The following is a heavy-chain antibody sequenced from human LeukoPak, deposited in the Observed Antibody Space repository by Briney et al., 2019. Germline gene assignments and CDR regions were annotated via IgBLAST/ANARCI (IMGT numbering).Heavy chain of an antibody. D-gene: IGHD1-1*01. V-gene: IGHV4-59*08. Sequence: SETLSLTCTVSGGSISSYYWSWIRQPPGKGLEWIGYIYYSGSTNYNPSLKSRVTISVDTSKNQFSLKLSSVTAADTALYYCARLDWNDRRGGYYFDYWGQGTPVTVSS. J-gene: IGHJ4*02. CDR3: ARLDWNDRRGGYYFDY. CDR1: GGSISSYY. CDR2: IYYSGST.